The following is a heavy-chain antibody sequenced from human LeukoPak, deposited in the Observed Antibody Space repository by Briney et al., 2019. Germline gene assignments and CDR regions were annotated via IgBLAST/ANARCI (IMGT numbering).Heavy chain of an antibody. CDR2: IIKSWGKT. CDR3: VKPFFDILTGYYHLNDY. CDR1: GFTFSTYA. J-gene: IGHJ4*02. D-gene: IGHD3-9*01. Sequence: PGGSLRLSCSASGFTFSTYAMHWVRQAPGKGLEYVSDIIKSWGKTEYVDSVKGRFTISRDNSKNTLYLQMSSLRAEDTAVYYCVKPFFDILTGYYHLNDYWGQGTLVTVSS. V-gene: IGHV3-64D*06.